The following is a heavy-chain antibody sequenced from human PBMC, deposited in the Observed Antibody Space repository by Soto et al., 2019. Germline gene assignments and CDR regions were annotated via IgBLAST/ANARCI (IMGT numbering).Heavy chain of an antibody. CDR2: IYHSGST. J-gene: IGHJ5*02. Sequence: QLQLQESGSGLVKPSQTLSLTCAVSGGSISSGGYSWSWVRQPPGKGLEWIRNIYHSGSTYYNPSIKSRVTISVDRSKNQSSRKLSSVTAADTAVYNCARVPSPWGQGTLVTVSS. CDR1: GGSISSGGYS. CDR3: ARVPSP. V-gene: IGHV4-30-2*01.